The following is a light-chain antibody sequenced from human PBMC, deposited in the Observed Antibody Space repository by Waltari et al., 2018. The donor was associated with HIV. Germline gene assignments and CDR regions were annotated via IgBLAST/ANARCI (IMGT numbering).Light chain of an antibody. CDR2: DVS. CDR1: RSDVESYNS. J-gene: IGLJ3*02. V-gene: IGLV2-23*02. Sequence: QSALTQPASVSGSPGQSITISCTGTRSDVESYNSVSWYQQYPGKAPIPIIYDVSQRPSGVSNHFSGSKSGNTASLTVSGLQAEDEADYYCCSYAGSSTWVFGGGTRLTVL. CDR3: CSYAGSSTWV.